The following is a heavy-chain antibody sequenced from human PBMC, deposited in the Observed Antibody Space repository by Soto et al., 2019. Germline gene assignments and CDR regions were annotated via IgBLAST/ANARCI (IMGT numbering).Heavy chain of an antibody. V-gene: IGHV3-30*18. CDR3: AKGGSGNYLTYYYYGMDV. J-gene: IGHJ6*02. CDR2: ISYDGNNK. Sequence: PGGSLRLSCAASGFSLSNNGMHWVRQAPGKGPEWVAVISYDGNNKYYADSVKGRFTISRDNSKNTVYLEMNNLRAEDTAMYYCAKGGSGNYLTYYYYGMDVWGQGTTVTVSS. D-gene: IGHD3-22*01. CDR1: GFSLSNNG.